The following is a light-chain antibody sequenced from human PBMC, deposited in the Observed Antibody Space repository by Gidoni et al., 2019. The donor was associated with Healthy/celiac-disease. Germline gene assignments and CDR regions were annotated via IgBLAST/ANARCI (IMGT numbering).Light chain of an antibody. Sequence: EILLTQYPGTLSLSPGERATLAGRVSQSVSSSYLAWYQQKPGQAPRLLIYGASSRATGIPDRFSGSGSGTDFTLTISRVEPEDFAVYYCQQYGSSPLTFGPGTKVDIK. CDR1: QSVSSSY. CDR3: QQYGSSPLT. V-gene: IGKV3-20*01. J-gene: IGKJ3*01. CDR2: GAS.